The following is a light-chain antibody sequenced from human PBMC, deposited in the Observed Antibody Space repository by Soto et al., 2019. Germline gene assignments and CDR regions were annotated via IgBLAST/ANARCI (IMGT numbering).Light chain of an antibody. V-gene: IGKV1-5*03. Sequence: DIQMTQSPSTLSASVGDRVTITCRASQSISSWLAWYQQKPGKAPKLLIYKASSLESGVPSRFSGSGSGTEFTLNISSLQPDDFATYYCQQYNSNPLTFGGGTKVEIK. CDR3: QQYNSNPLT. CDR2: KAS. CDR1: QSISSW. J-gene: IGKJ4*01.